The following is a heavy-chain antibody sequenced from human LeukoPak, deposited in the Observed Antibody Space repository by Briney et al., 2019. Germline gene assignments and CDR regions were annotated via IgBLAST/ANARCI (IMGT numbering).Heavy chain of an antibody. CDR1: GFTFSNYN. V-gene: IGHV3-48*01. CDR2: ITSSSNTV. CDR3: ARLLSGWYLADY. Sequence: GGSLRLSCAASGFTFSNYNMFWARQAPGKGLEWVSYITSSSNTVHYADSVKGRFTLSRDNAKSSLYLQMNSLRAEDTAIYYCARLLSGWYLADYWGQGTLVTVSS. J-gene: IGHJ4*02. D-gene: IGHD6-19*01.